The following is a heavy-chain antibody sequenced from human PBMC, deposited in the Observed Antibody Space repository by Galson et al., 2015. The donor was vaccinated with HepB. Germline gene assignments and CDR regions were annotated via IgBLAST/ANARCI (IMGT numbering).Heavy chain of an antibody. J-gene: IGHJ6*03. Sequence: SLRLSCAASGFKFNDHHMHWVRQAPGKGLEWASSVNWNGDTIGYADSVKGRFTVSRDNARNSLYLQMNSLKSEDTALYYCAKGSHNYYMDVWGKGTTVTVSS. CDR2: VNWNGDTI. CDR1: GFKFNDHH. V-gene: IGHV3-9*01. CDR3: AKGSHNYYMDV.